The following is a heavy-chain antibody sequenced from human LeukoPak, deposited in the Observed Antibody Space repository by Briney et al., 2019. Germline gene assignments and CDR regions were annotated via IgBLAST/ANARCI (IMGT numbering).Heavy chain of an antibody. CDR2: MHYSGSS. V-gene: IGHV4-59*01. J-gene: IGHJ3*02. CDR1: GDSISSYY. CDR3: ARRRGSGTQLWKYDGFDI. Sequence: SETLSLTCTVSGDSISSYYCSWIRQSPGKGLEWIGYMHYSGSSDYNPSLRSRVTISVDTSKNQFSLNLRSVTAADTAVYYCARRRGSGTQLWKYDGFDIWGQGTMVTVSS. D-gene: IGHD5-18*01.